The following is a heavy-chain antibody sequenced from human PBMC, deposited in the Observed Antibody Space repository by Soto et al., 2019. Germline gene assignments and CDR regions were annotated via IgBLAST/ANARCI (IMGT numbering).Heavy chain of an antibody. CDR3: ARDGYYDILTAMTDTPSYYYYYGMDV. CDR2: ISAYNGNT. Sequence: QVQLVQSGAEVKKPGASVKVSCKASGYTFTSYGISWVRQAPGQGLEWMGWISAYNGNTNYAQKRQGRVTMTTDTSTSTAYMELRSLRSDDTAVYYCARDGYYDILTAMTDTPSYYYYYGMDVWGQGTTVTVSS. J-gene: IGHJ6*02. D-gene: IGHD3-9*01. V-gene: IGHV1-18*01. CDR1: GYTFTSYG.